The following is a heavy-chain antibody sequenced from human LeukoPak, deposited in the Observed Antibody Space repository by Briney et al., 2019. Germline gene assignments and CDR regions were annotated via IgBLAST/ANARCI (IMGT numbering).Heavy chain of an antibody. CDR2: VYYSGSS. CDR3: ARGLSTFDFWSGYYPRHFDY. V-gene: IGHV4-59*12. J-gene: IGHJ4*02. D-gene: IGHD3-3*01. Sequence: SETLSLTCTVSGGSINGYYWTWIRQSPGKGLEWIGYVYYSGSSNYNPSLKSRVTISADTSKNQFSLKLTSVTAADTAVYYCARGLSTFDFWSGYYPRHFDYWGQGTLVTVSS. CDR1: GGSINGYY.